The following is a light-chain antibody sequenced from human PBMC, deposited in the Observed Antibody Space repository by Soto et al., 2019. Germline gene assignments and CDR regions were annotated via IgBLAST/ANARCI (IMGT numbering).Light chain of an antibody. J-gene: IGKJ1*01. V-gene: IGKV1-5*01. CDR1: QSVSGW. Sequence: DIQMTQSPSTLSASVGDRLTITCRASQSVSGWLAWYQQKPGKAPNLLIYAASNLGSGVPSRFSGSGSGTEFALTISSLQPDDFATYYCQQYDTYPLTFGQGTKVEIK. CDR3: QQYDTYPLT. CDR2: AAS.